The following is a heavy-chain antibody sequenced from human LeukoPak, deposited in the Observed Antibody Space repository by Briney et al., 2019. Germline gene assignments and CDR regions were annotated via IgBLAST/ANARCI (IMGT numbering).Heavy chain of an antibody. CDR3: AIDRVGQQLVPGY. CDR2: IWYDGSNK. J-gene: IGHJ4*02. Sequence: GGSLRLSCAASGFTFSSYGMHWVRQAPGKGLEWVAVIWYDGSNKYYADSVKGRFTISRDNSKNTLYLQMNSLRAEDTAVYYSAIDRVGQQLVPGYWGQGTLVTVSS. V-gene: IGHV3-33*01. D-gene: IGHD6-13*01. CDR1: GFTFSSYG.